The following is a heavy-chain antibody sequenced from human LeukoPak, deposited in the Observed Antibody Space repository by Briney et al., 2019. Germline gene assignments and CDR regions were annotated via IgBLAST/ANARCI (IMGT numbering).Heavy chain of an antibody. D-gene: IGHD2-2*01. V-gene: IGHV4-34*01. CDR2: INHSGST. J-gene: IGHJ5*02. CDR1: GGSFSGYY. CDR3: ARGVRYKLLSILYTWFDP. Sequence: SETLSLTCAVYGGSFSGYYWSWIRQPPGKGLEWIGEINHSGSTNYNPSLKSRVTISVDTSKNQFSLKLSSVTAADTAVYYCARGVRYKLLSILYTWFDPWGQGTLVTVSS.